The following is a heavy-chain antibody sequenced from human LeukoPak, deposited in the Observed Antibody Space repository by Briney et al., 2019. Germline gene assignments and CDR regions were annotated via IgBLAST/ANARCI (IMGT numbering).Heavy chain of an antibody. CDR1: GGSISSYY. J-gene: IGHJ5*02. V-gene: IGHV4-59*08. CDR3: ARFFIGYCSGGSCYGNWFDP. Sequence: SETLSLTCTVSGGSISSYYWSWIRQPPGKGLEWIGYIYYSGSTNYNPSLKSRVTISVDTSKNQFSLKLSSVTAADTAVYYCARFFIGYCSGGSCYGNWFDPWGQGTLVTVSS. D-gene: IGHD2-15*01. CDR2: IYYSGST.